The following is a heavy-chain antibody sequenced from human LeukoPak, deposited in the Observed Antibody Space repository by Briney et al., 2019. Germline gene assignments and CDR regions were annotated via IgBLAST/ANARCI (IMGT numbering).Heavy chain of an antibody. CDR3: ARDRLKDCGGDCYPRFDY. D-gene: IGHD2-21*02. J-gene: IGHJ4*02. CDR2: ISYDGSNK. Sequence: GRSLRLSCAASGFTFSSYAMHWVRQATGKGLEWVAVISYDGSNKYYADSVKGRFTISRDNSKNTLYLQMNSLRAEDTAVYYCARDRLKDCGGDCYPRFDYWGQGTLVTVSS. CDR1: GFTFSSYA. V-gene: IGHV3-30-3*01.